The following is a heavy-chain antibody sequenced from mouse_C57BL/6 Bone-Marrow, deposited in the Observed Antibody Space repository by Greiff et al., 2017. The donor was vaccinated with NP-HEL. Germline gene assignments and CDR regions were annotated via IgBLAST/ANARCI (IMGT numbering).Heavy chain of an antibody. J-gene: IGHJ1*03. Sequence: QVQLQQPGAELVKPGASVKLSCKASGYTFTSYWMHWVKQRPGQGLEWIGMIHPNSGSTNYIEKFKSKATLTVDKYSSTAYMQPSSLTSEDSAVYTCARAARYGSSYWYFDVWGTGTTVTVSS. CDR1: GYTFTSYW. CDR2: IHPNSGST. CDR3: ARAARYGSSYWYFDV. V-gene: IGHV1-64*01. D-gene: IGHD1-1*01.